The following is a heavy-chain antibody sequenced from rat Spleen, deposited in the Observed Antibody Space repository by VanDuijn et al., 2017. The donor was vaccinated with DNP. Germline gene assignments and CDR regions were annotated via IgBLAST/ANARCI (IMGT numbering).Heavy chain of an antibody. J-gene: IGHJ2*01. D-gene: IGHD1-12*03. V-gene: IGHV3-1*01. CDR3: ERGRPGYNYFVT. CDR1: GYSITTNY. Sequence: EVQLQESGPGLVKPSQSLSLTCSVTGYSITTNYWGWIRKFPGNKMEWIGHINYSGSTTYNPSLKSRISITRDTSKNQFFLQLNSVTPENTPPYSGERGRPGYNYFVTGAKESWSQSPQ. CDR2: INYSGST.